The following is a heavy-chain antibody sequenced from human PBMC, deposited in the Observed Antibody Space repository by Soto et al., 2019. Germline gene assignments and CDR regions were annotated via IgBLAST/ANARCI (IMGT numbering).Heavy chain of an antibody. CDR2: MNPNSGNT. Sequence: ASVKVSCKASGYTFANYDINWVRQATGQGLEWMGRMNPNSGNTGYAQKFQGRVTMTRNTSTSTVYMELSSLRSEDTAVYYCARFYCSSNSCSFDYWGQGTLVTVSS. CDR1: GYTFANYD. J-gene: IGHJ4*02. CDR3: ARFYCSSNSCSFDY. D-gene: IGHD2-2*01. V-gene: IGHV1-8*01.